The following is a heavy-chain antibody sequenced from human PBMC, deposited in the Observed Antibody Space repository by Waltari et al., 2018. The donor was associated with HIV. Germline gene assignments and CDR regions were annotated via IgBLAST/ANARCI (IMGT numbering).Heavy chain of an antibody. CDR2: IYYSGST. Sequence: QVQLQESGPGLVKPSQTLSLTCTVSGGSISSGGYYWSWIRQHPGKGLEWIGYIYYSGSTYYNPSLKSRVTNSVDTSKNQFSLKLSSVTAADTAVYYCARAFDGYDSSGYDEGYFDLWGRGTLVTVSS. D-gene: IGHD3-22*01. CDR3: ARAFDGYDSSGYDEGYFDL. J-gene: IGHJ2*01. V-gene: IGHV4-31*03. CDR1: GGSISSGGYY.